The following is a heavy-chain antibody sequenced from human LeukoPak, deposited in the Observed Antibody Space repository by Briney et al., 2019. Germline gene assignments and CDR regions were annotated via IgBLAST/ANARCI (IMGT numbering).Heavy chain of an antibody. V-gene: IGHV1-18*01. CDR2: ISAYNGNT. J-gene: IGHJ6*04. CDR3: ASRPSYSSSWYGSWVDY. D-gene: IGHD6-13*01. Sequence: ASVKVSCKASGYTFTSYGISWVRQAPGQGLEWMGWISAYNGNTNYAQKLQGRVTMTTDTSTSTAYMELRSLRSDDTAVYYCASRPSYSSSWYGSWVDYWGKGTTVTISS. CDR1: GYTFTSYG.